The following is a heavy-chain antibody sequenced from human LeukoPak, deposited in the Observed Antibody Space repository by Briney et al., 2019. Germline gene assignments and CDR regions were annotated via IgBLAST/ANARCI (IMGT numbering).Heavy chain of an antibody. V-gene: IGHV3-53*01. Sequence: PGGSLRLSCAASGFSVSGTHMSWVRQAPGEGLEWVAAMYTGGTTYYTDAVTGRFTVSRDTSRNILLLHMDSLRAEDTAVYYCAKDEVTSGGGLASWGQGTLVIVSS. CDR2: MYTGGTT. CDR1: GFSVSGTH. D-gene: IGHD2-21*02. J-gene: IGHJ5*02. CDR3: AKDEVTSGGGLAS.